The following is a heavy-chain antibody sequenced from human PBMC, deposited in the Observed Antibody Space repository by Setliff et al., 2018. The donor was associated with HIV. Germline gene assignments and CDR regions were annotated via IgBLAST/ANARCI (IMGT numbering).Heavy chain of an antibody. CDR1: GFTFSSYS. Sequence: QSGGSLRLSCAASGFTFSSYSMNWVRQAPGKGLEWVSYISSSSSAIYYADSVKGRFTISRDNAKNSLYLQMNSLRAEDTAVYYCARDLSSGPAYWGQGTLVTVSS. J-gene: IGHJ4*02. V-gene: IGHV3-48*01. D-gene: IGHD3-22*01. CDR2: ISSSSSAI. CDR3: ARDLSSGPAY.